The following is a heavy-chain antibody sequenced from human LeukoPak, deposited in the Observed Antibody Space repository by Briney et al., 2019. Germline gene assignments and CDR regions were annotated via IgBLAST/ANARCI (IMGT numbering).Heavy chain of an antibody. V-gene: IGHV4-59*01. J-gene: IGHJ4*02. CDR1: GVSISSYC. CDR2: IYYSGST. CDR3: AREGMAIDY. Sequence: SEALSLTCTVSGVSISSYCWSWIRQPPGKGLEWIGYIYYSGSTNYNPSLKSRVTISVDTSKNQFSLKLSSVTAADTAVYYCAREGMAIDYWGQGTLVTVSS. D-gene: IGHD5-24*01.